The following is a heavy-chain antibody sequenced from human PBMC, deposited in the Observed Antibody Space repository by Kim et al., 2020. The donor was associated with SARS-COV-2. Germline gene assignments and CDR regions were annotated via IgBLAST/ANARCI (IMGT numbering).Heavy chain of an antibody. Sequence: GGSLRLSCAASGFTFTTYAMSWVRQAPGKGLEWVSAIGGGGGYTYHADSVKGRFTISRDNSKNTLYLQVNSLRAEDTAVYYCAKGTIEAAGTGDYFDYWG. CDR3: AKGTIEAAGTGDYFDY. CDR1: GFTFTTYA. CDR2: IGGGGGYT. J-gene: IGHJ4*01. D-gene: IGHD6-13*01. V-gene: IGHV3-23*01.